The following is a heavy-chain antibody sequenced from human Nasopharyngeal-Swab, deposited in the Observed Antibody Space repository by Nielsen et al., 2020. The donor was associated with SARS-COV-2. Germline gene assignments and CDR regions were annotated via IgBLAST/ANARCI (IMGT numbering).Heavy chain of an antibody. Sequence: SPKIPCAASGFTLDDYAMHWVRQAPGKGLEWVSGISWNRGTTGYADSVKGRFTISRDNAKSSLYLQMNSLRAEDTALYYCAKDFNVDTAMVTYYYGMDVWGQGTTVTVSS. CDR1: GFTLDDYA. J-gene: IGHJ6*02. CDR2: ISWNRGTT. V-gene: IGHV3-9*01. CDR3: AKDFNVDTAMVTYYYGMDV. D-gene: IGHD5-18*01.